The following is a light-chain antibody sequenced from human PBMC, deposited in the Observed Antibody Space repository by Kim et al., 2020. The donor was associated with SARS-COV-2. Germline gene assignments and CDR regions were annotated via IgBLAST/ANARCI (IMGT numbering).Light chain of an antibody. Sequence: GQRVTISCTGSSSNFGAGYNVHWYHQRPGAAPKLLIYDNNNRSPGVPDRFSGSRSGTSASLAIAGLQAEDEADYYCQSYDTSLNWVFGGGTKVTVL. CDR2: DNN. V-gene: IGLV1-40*01. J-gene: IGLJ3*02. CDR3: QSYDTSLNWV. CDR1: SSNFGAGYN.